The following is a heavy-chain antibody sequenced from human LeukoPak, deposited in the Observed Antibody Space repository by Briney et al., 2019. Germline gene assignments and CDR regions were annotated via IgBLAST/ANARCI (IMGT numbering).Heavy chain of an antibody. CDR1: GGTFSSYA. CDR3: ARLYNWNDALGNY. J-gene: IGHJ4*02. CDR2: IIPIFGTE. D-gene: IGHD1-20*01. Sequence: SVKVSCKASGGTFSSYAISWVRQAPGQGLEWMGGIIPIFGTENYAQKFQGRVTITADESTSTAYMELSSLRSEDTAVYYCARLYNWNDALGNYWGQGTLVTVSS. V-gene: IGHV1-69*13.